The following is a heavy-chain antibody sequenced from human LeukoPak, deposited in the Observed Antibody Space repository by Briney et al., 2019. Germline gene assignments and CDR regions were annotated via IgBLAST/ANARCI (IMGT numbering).Heavy chain of an antibody. CDR1: GFTFSSYN. CDR3: ARRPPAVAGLDY. Sequence: GGSLRLSCEASGFTFSSYNMHWVRQAPGKGLEWVAVISKDGSNKYYADSVKGRFTISRDNSKNTVYVEMNSLRGEDTAVYYCARRPPAVAGLDYWGKGTLVTVSS. CDR2: ISKDGSNK. V-gene: IGHV3-30*03. D-gene: IGHD6-19*01. J-gene: IGHJ4*02.